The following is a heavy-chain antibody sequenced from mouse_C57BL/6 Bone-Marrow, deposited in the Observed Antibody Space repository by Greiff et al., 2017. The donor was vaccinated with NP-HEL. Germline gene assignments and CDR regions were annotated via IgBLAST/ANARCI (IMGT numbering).Heavy chain of an antibody. Sequence: QVQLQQSGAELVRPGASVTLSCKASGYTFTDYEMHWVKQTPVHGLEWIGAIDPGTGGTAYNQKFKGKAILTADTSSSTAYMELRSLTSEDSAVYYCTRYGDPFAYWGQGTLVTVSA. CDR3: TRYGDPFAY. J-gene: IGHJ3*01. D-gene: IGHD2-13*01. V-gene: IGHV1-15*01. CDR1: GYTFTDYE. CDR2: IDPGTGGT.